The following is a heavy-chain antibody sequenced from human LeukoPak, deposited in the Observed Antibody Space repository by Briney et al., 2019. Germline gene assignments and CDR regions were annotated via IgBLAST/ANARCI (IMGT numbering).Heavy chain of an antibody. J-gene: IGHJ4*02. CDR2: IYYSGST. Sequence: SETLSLTCTVSGDSISSYYWSWIRQPPGKGLEWIGYIYYSGSTNYNPSLKSRVTISVDTSKNQFSLKVSSVTAADTAVYYCARYSSSWAFDYWGQGTLVTVSS. V-gene: IGHV4-59*01. CDR1: GDSISSYY. D-gene: IGHD6-13*01. CDR3: ARYSSSWAFDY.